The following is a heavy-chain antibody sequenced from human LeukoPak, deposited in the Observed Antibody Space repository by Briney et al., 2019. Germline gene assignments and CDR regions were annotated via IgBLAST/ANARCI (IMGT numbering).Heavy chain of an antibody. CDR1: GFTFDDYA. D-gene: IGHD3-10*01. Sequence: GGSLRLSCAASGFTFDDYAMHWVRRAPGKGLEWVSGISWNSGSIGYADSVKGRFTISRDNAKNSLYLQMNSLRAEDTALYYCAKDSGSWGQGTLVTVSS. V-gene: IGHV3-9*01. CDR3: AKDSGS. J-gene: IGHJ4*02. CDR2: ISWNSGSI.